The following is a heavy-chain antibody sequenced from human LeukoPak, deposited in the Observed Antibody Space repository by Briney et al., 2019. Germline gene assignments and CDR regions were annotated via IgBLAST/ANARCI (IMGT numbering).Heavy chain of an antibody. CDR2: IYYSGST. Sequence: PSETLSLTCTVSGGSISSSSYYWGWIRQPPGKGLEWIGSIYYSGSTYYNPSLKSRVTISVDTSKNQFSLKLSSVTAADTAVYYCARRSAAMDLWGQGTLVTVSS. V-gene: IGHV4-39*01. D-gene: IGHD5-18*01. J-gene: IGHJ5*02. CDR1: GGSISSSSYY. CDR3: ARRSAAMDL.